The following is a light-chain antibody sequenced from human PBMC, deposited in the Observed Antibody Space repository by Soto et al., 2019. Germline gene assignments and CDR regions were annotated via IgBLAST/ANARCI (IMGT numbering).Light chain of an antibody. V-gene: IGKV3-15*01. CDR3: QQYNNWPWT. CDR2: GAS. Sequence: EILMTQSPTTLSVSPGARATLSCRASQSVSSNLAWYQHKPGQAPRLLIYGASTRATGIPATFSGSGSGTDCTLTISSLQSEDVSVYYCQQYNNWPWTFGQGTRLEIK. CDR1: QSVSSN. J-gene: IGKJ5*01.